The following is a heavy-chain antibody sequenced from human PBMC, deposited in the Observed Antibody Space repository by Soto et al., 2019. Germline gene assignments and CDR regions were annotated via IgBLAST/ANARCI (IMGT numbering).Heavy chain of an antibody. CDR3: ARDEWGDAFDI. J-gene: IGHJ3*02. D-gene: IGHD1-26*01. Sequence: QVQLQESGPGLVKPSETLSLTCTVSGGSISSYYWSWIRQPPGKGLEWIGYIYYSGSTNYNPSLKGRVTISVDTSKNQFSLKLSSVTAADTAVYYWARDEWGDAFDIWGQGTMVTVSS. CDR1: GGSISSYY. V-gene: IGHV4-59*01. CDR2: IYYSGST.